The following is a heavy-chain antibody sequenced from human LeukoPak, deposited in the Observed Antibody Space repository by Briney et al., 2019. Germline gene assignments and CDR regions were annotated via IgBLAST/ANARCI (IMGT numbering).Heavy chain of an antibody. Sequence: GGSLRLSCAASGFTFSSYAMSWVRQAPGKGLEWVSSISGSGGSTYYADYVKGRFTISRDNSKNTLDLQMNSLRAEDTAVYYCAKSSLVTPYDYWGQGTLVSVSP. J-gene: IGHJ4*02. CDR3: AKSSLVTPYDY. V-gene: IGHV3-23*01. D-gene: IGHD2-15*01. CDR1: GFTFSSYA. CDR2: ISGSGGST.